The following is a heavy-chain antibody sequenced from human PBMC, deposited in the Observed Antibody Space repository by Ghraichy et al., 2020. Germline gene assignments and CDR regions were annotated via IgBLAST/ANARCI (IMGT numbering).Heavy chain of an antibody. V-gene: IGHV4-39*02. CDR3: ARRSTMTFLRYFAP. D-gene: IGHD2/OR15-2a*01. CDR1: GGSISSASYY. Sequence: SETLSLTCAVSGGSISSASYYWGWIRQSPGKGLEWIGDIYYLGTTQYNPSLASRVTISIDTSKNLFSLRLNSVTAADTAVYYCARRSTMTFLRYFAPWGQGAPVTVSS. CDR2: IYYLGTT. J-gene: IGHJ5*02.